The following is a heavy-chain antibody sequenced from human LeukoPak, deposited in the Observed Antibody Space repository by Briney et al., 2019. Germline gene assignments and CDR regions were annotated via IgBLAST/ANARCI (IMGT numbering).Heavy chain of an antibody. CDR2: IIPIFGTA. CDR1: GGTFSSYA. CDR3: ARDDIAARRGTPYYYYYYMDV. D-gene: IGHD6-6*01. Sequence: ASVKVSCKASGGTFSSYAISWVRQAPGQGLEWMGGIIPIFGTANYAQKFQGRVTITADESTSTAYMELSSLRSEDTAVYYCARDDIAARRGTPYYYYYYMDVWGKGTTVTVSS. J-gene: IGHJ6*03. V-gene: IGHV1-69*13.